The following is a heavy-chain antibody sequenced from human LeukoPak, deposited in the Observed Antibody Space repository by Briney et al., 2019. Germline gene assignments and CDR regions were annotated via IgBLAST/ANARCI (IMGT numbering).Heavy chain of an antibody. V-gene: IGHV3-48*03. CDR2: ISSSGSTI. J-gene: IGHJ4*02. D-gene: IGHD3-9*01. Sequence: GGSLRLSCAASGFTSSSYEMNWVRQAPGKGLEWVSYISSSGSTIYYADSVKGRFTISRDNAKNTLYLQMNSLRAEDTAVYYCARGADSGYSSDNWGQGTLVSVSS. CDR1: GFTSSSYE. CDR3: ARGADSGYSSDN.